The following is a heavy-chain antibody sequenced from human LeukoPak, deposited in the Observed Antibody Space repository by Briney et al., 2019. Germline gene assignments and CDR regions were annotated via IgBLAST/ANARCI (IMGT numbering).Heavy chain of an antibody. CDR2: IYYSGST. Sequence: SETLSLTCTVSGGSISSSSYYWGWIRQPPGKGLEWIGSIYYSGSTYYNPSLRSRVTISVDTSKNQFFLKLSSVTAADTAVYYCARAHLGGVPYYYYMDVWGEGTTVTVSS. V-gene: IGHV4-39*07. CDR3: ARAHLGGVPYYYYMDV. J-gene: IGHJ6*03. CDR1: GGSISSSSYY. D-gene: IGHD3-16*01.